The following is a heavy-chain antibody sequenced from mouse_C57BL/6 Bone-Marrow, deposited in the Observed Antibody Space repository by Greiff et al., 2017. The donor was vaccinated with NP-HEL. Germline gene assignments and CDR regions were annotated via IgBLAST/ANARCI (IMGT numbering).Heavy chain of an antibody. CDR1: GYTFTSYW. D-gene: IGHD1-1*01. V-gene: IGHV1-74*01. CDR2: INPSDSDT. CDR3: AILGTTEVALDY. J-gene: IGHJ2*01. Sequence: VQLQQPGAELVKPGASVKLSCKASGYTFTSYWMHWVKQRPGQGLEWIGRINPSDSDTNSNQKFQGKATLTVDKSSSTAYMQLSSLTSEDSAVYYGAILGTTEVALDYWGQGTTLTVSS.